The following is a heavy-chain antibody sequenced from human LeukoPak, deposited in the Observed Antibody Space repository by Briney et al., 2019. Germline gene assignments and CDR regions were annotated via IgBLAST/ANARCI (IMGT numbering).Heavy chain of an antibody. CDR1: GFTFSGYL. Sequence: GGSLRLSCAASGFTFSGYLRSWVRQAPGKGLEWVANIKEEGSEKYYVDSVKGRFIISRDNAKNSLYLQMNSLRAEDTAVYYCARDSSAAPHSYWGQGTLVTVFS. D-gene: IGHD2-15*01. CDR3: ARDSSAAPHSY. J-gene: IGHJ4*02. CDR2: IKEEGSEK. V-gene: IGHV3-7*01.